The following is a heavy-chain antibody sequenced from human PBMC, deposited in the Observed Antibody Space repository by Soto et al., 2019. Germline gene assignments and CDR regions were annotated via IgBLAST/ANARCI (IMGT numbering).Heavy chain of an antibody. D-gene: IGHD3-10*01. CDR3: AREGFGMVRRPQRYTRMAV. V-gene: IGHV4-34*01. Sequence: NGLEWIGEINHSGSTNYIPSLKSRVTISVDTSKNQFSLKLSSVTAADTAVYYCAREGFGMVRRPQRYTRMAVWA. J-gene: IGHJ6*01. CDR2: INHSGST.